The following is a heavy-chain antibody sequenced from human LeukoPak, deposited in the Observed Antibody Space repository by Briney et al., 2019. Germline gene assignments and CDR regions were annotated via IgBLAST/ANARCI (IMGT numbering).Heavy chain of an antibody. V-gene: IGHV1-69*06. D-gene: IGHD5-24*01. J-gene: IGHJ3*02. Sequence: SVKVSCKASGGTFSSYAISWVRQAPGQGLEWMGGIIPIFGTANYAQKFQGRVTITADKSTSTAYMELSSLRSDDTAVYFCARDSPKGWLGDEAFDIWGQGTMVTVSS. CDR3: ARDSPKGWLGDEAFDI. CDR1: GGTFSSYA. CDR2: IIPIFGTA.